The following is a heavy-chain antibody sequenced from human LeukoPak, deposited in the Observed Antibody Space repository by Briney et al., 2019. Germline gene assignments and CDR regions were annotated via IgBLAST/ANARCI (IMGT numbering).Heavy chain of an antibody. CDR1: GFTSRSSA. CDR2: ICGGGGGT. V-gene: IGHV3-23*01. D-gene: IGHD6-19*01. Sequence: GGSPRLSCAAPGFTSRSSATRSVRHGPGEGLGCVSDICGGGGGTYYADSVKGRFTIARDNPKNSLYLQMNSLRAEDTAVYYCAKDLSKRIAVAHYYYYYGMDVWGQGTTVTVSS. J-gene: IGHJ6*02. CDR3: AKDLSKRIAVAHYYYYYGMDV.